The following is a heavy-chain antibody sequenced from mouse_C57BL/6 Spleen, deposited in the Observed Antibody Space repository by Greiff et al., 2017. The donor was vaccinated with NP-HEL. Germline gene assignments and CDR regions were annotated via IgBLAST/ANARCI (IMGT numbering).Heavy chain of an antibody. CDR1: GYTFTSYW. D-gene: IGHD1-1*01. J-gene: IGHJ4*01. V-gene: IGHV1-50*01. CDR3: ARPLTTVVATRRYYYAMDY. Sequence: QVQLQQPGAELVKPGASVKLSCKASGYTFTSYWMQWVKQRPGQGLEWIGEIAPSDSYTNYNQKLKGQATLTVDTSSSTAYMQLSSLTSEDSAVYYCARPLTTVVATRRYYYAMDYWGQGTSVTVSS. CDR2: IAPSDSYT.